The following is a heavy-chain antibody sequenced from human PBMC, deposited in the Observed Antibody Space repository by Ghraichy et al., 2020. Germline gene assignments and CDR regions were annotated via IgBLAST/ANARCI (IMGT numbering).Heavy chain of an antibody. D-gene: IGHD5-18*01. Sequence: SVKVSCKASGGTFSSYAISWVRQAPGQGLEWMGGIIPIFGTANYAQKFQGRVTITADESTSTAYMELSSLRSEDTAVYYCAIAYSYHSWYYYYGMDVWGQGTTVTVSS. CDR3: AIAYSYHSWYYYYGMDV. CDR2: IIPIFGTA. J-gene: IGHJ6*02. CDR1: GGTFSSYA. V-gene: IGHV1-69*13.